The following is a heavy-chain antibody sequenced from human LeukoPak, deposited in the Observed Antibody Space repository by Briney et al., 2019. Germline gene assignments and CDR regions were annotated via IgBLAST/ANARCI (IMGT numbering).Heavy chain of an antibody. CDR2: IIPIFGTA. CDR1: GGTFSSYA. V-gene: IGHV1-69*06. D-gene: IGHD3-10*01. Sequence: ASVKVSCKASGGTFSSYAISWVRQAPGQGLEWMGGIIPIFGTANYAQEFQGRVTITADKSTSTAYMELSSLRSEDTAVYYCATHYYGSGSLLFDPWGQGTPVTVSS. CDR3: ATHYYGSGSLLFDP. J-gene: IGHJ5*02.